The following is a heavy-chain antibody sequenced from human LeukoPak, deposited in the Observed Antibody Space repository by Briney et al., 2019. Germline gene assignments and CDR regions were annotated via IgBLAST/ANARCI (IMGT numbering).Heavy chain of an antibody. CDR1: GFTFSEHG. J-gene: IGHJ3*02. CDR3: AKVDYYYGGSRSLGRESDAFDM. D-gene: IGHD3-22*01. V-gene: IGHV3-21*04. CDR2: FTTSSRSI. Sequence: GGSLRLSCAASGFTFSEHGMSWVRQAPGKGLEGVASFTTSSRSIYYADSVKGRFTISRDNAKNSVSLQMDSRRVEDTAVDYCAKVDYYYGGSRSLGRESDAFDMWGEGTIVSVSS.